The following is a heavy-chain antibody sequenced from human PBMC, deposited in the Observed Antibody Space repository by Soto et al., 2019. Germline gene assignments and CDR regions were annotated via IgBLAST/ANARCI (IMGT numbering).Heavy chain of an antibody. J-gene: IGHJ4*02. V-gene: IGHV2-26*01. CDR1: GFSLSNPRMG. CDR3: ARVYDSSGYEY. CDR2: IFSNDDK. D-gene: IGHD3-22*01. Sequence: SGPTLVNPTETLTLTCTVPGFSLSNPRMGVSWIRQPPGKALEWLAHIFSNDDKSYSTSLKSRVTISKDTSKSQVVLTMTNMDPVDTATYYCARVYDSSGYEYWGQGTLVTVSS.